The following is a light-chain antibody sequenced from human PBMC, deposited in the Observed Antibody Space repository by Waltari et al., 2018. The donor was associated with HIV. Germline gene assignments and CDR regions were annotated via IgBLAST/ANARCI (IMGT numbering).Light chain of an antibody. Sequence: QSPLTQPPSVSGNPGQSVTITCTGTNIDVGNYNLFSWYQQHPGKAPKLLIYDVSKRPSGVSSRFSGSKSGYWASLTISGLLTEDESYYYCLTYVSDSGTWKFGGGTYLTV. V-gene: IGLV2-23*02. CDR1: NIDVGNYNL. CDR3: LTYVSDSGTWK. J-gene: IGLJ3*02. CDR2: DVS.